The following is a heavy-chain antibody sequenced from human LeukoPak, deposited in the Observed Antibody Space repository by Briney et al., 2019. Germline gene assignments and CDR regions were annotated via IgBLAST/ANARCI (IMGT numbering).Heavy chain of an antibody. CDR3: AREDILSGYYYYYGMGV. J-gene: IGHJ6*02. V-gene: IGHV3-33*01. CDR2: IWYDGSNK. CDR1: GFTFSSYG. Sequence: GGSLRLSCAASGFTFSSYGMHWVRQVPGKGLEWVAVIWYDGSNKYYADSVKGRFNLSRDNSKNTLYLQMNSLRDEDTAVYYCAREDILSGYYYYYGMGVWGQGTTVTVSS. D-gene: IGHD3-9*01.